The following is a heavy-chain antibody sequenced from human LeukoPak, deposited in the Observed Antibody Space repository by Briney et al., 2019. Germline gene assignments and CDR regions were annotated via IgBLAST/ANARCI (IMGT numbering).Heavy chain of an antibody. Sequence: GGSLRLSCAASGLTFSTYWMNWVRQAPGKGLEWVANIKQEGSEKYYVDSVKGRFTISRDNAKNSLYLHMNNLRAEDTAVYYCASVSRASGSDHWGQGTLVTVSS. J-gene: IGHJ4*02. CDR1: GLTFSTYW. D-gene: IGHD3-10*01. CDR3: ASVSRASGSDH. V-gene: IGHV3-7*01. CDR2: IKQEGSEK.